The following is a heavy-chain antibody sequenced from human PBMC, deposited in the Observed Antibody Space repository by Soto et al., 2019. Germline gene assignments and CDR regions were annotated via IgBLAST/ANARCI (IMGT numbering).Heavy chain of an antibody. D-gene: IGHD6-13*01. Sequence: PSETLSLTCTVSGGSISSGDYYWSWIRQPPGKGLEWIGSIYYSGSTYYNPSLKSRVTISVDTSKNQFSLKLNSVTAADTAVYYCASRHSSPYFDYWGQGTTVTVS. CDR2: IYYSGST. V-gene: IGHV4-30-4*01. CDR3: ASRHSSPYFDY. J-gene: IGHJ4*03. CDR1: GGSISSGDYY.